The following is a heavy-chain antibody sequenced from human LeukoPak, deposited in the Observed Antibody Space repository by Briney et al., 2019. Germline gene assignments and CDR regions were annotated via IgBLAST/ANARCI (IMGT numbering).Heavy chain of an antibody. V-gene: IGHV3-23*01. J-gene: IGHJ6*04. Sequence: GGSLRLSCAASAFTFTSYAMSWVRQAQGKGREWVSAISGSGGSTYYADSVKGRFTISRDNSKNTLYLQMNSLRAEDTAVYYCAKLMVRGVSNYYYGMDVWGKGTTVTVSS. D-gene: IGHD3-10*01. CDR1: AFTFTSYA. CDR2: ISGSGGST. CDR3: AKLMVRGVSNYYYGMDV.